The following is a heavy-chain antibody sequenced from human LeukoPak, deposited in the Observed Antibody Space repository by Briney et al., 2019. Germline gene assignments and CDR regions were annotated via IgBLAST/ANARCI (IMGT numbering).Heavy chain of an antibody. CDR1: GFTFNTYG. CDR3: AREPENNYDNSGYFDAFDF. Sequence: GGSLRLSCAASGFTFNTYGMHWVRQAPGKGLEWVAAISYDGSTKYYADSVKGRFTISGDNSKNTLYLEMNSLRPEDSAVYYCAREPENNYDNSGYFDAFDFWGPGTMVIVSS. D-gene: IGHD3-22*01. CDR2: ISYDGSTK. J-gene: IGHJ3*01. V-gene: IGHV3-30*03.